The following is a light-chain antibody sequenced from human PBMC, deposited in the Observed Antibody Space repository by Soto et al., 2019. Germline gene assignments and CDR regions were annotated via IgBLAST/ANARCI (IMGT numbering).Light chain of an antibody. CDR1: QSISSW. J-gene: IGKJ1*01. CDR2: DAS. Sequence: DIQMTQSPSTLSASVGDRVTITCLASQSISSWLAWYQQKPGKAPKLLIYDASSLESGVPSRFSGSGSGTEFTPTISSLQPDDFATYYCQQYNSYPWTFGQGTKVDIK. CDR3: QQYNSYPWT. V-gene: IGKV1-5*01.